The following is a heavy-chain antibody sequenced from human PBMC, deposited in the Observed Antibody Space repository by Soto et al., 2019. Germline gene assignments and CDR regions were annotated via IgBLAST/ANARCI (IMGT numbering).Heavy chain of an antibody. D-gene: IGHD5-12*01. Sequence: SETLSLTCTVSGGSVSSSSYYWGWIRQPPGKGLEWIGSGYYTGSSYYNPSLKSRVTISVDTSKNQFSLKLSSVTAADTAVYYCARHGEWLNLYYCYGMDVRGQGTTVTVSS. CDR3: ARHGEWLNLYYCYGMDV. J-gene: IGHJ6*02. CDR2: GYYTGSS. CDR1: GGSVSSSSYY. V-gene: IGHV4-39*01.